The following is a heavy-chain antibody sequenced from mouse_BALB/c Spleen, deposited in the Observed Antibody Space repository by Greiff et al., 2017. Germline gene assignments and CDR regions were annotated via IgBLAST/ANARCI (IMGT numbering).Heavy chain of an antibody. CDR2: IYPGDGDT. D-gene: IGHD2-1*01. CDR3: ARWDGNAMDY. Sequence: QVQLKESGAELARPGASVKLSCKASGYTFTSYWMQWVKQRPGQGLEWIGAIYPGDGDTRYTQKFKGKATLTADKSSSTAYMQLSSLASEDSAVYYCARWDGNAMDYWGQGTSVTVSS. CDR1: GYTFTSYW. V-gene: IGHV1-87*01. J-gene: IGHJ4*01.